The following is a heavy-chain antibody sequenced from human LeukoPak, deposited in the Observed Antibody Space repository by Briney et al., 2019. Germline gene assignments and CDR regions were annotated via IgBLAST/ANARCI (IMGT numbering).Heavy chain of an antibody. V-gene: IGHV4-39*01. CDR1: GGSISGSSYY. CDR2: FYYSGNP. CDR3: ASGNNSDWLVVGYFPS. J-gene: IGHJ1*01. D-gene: IGHD3-9*01. Sequence: SETLSLTCAVSGGSISGSSYYFGGIRQPPGKPLEWIGGFYYSGNPYYDPSLESRATISVDTSKNQFSLKLSSATAADTAVYFCASGNNSDWLVVGYFPSWGQGTLVTVSS.